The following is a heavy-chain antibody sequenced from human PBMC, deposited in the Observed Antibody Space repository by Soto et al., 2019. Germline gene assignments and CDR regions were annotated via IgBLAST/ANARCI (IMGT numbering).Heavy chain of an antibody. CDR3: ARGTGWYPDY. D-gene: IGHD6-19*01. CDR1: GFSFSNYW. Sequence: EVQLVESGGGLVQPGGSLRLSYAASGFSFSNYWMNWVRQAPGKGLEWLANIKQDGSEKYYVDSVKGRFTISRDNTKNSLYLQMSSVRAEDTAVYYCARGTGWYPDYWGQGTLVTVSS. J-gene: IGHJ4*02. CDR2: IKQDGSEK. V-gene: IGHV3-7*01.